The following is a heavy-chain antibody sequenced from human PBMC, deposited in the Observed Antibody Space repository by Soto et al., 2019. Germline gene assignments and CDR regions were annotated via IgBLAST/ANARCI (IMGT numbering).Heavy chain of an antibody. CDR1: GGSISSGGYY. V-gene: IGHV4-31*03. Sequence: QVQLQESGPGLVKLSQTLSLTCTVSGGSISSGGYYWSWIRQHPGKGLEWIGYIYYSGSTYYNPSLKSRVTISVDTSKNQFSLKLSSVTAADTAVYYCARGFGEFEGPVDYWGQGTLVTVSS. CDR3: ARGFGEFEGPVDY. J-gene: IGHJ4*02. CDR2: IYYSGST. D-gene: IGHD3-10*01.